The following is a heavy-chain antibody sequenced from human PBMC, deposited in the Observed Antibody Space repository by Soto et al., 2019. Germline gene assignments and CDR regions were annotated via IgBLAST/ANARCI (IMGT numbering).Heavy chain of an antibody. CDR3: ARDVAAAGTRYFDY. CDR1: GCTFSSYA. CDR2: IIPIFGTA. Sequence: SVKVSCKASGCTFSSYAISWVRQAPGQGLEWMGGIIPIFGTANYAQKFQGRVTITADESTSTAYMELSSLRSEDTAVYYCARDVAAAGTRYFDYWGQGTLVTVSS. D-gene: IGHD6-13*01. J-gene: IGHJ4*02. V-gene: IGHV1-69*13.